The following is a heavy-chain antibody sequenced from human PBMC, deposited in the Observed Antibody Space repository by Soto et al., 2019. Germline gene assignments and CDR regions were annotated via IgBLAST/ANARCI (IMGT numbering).Heavy chain of an antibody. CDR3: TTLGFDP. CDR1: GSTFSHAW. V-gene: IGHV3-15*01. Sequence: EVQLVESGGGLVQPGGSLRLSCAASGSTFSHAWMSWVRQVPGKGLEWVARVKSKAAGGTTDYAAPVKGRFTISRDDSKNTLYLQMNSLTTDDTAVYYCTTLGFDPWGQGTLVTVSS. J-gene: IGHJ5*02. CDR2: VKSKAAGGTT.